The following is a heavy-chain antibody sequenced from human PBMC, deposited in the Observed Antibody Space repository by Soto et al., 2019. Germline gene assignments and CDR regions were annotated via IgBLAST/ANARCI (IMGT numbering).Heavy chain of an antibody. CDR2: IYYNGST. Sequence: SETLSLTCTVSGGSINSYYWNWIRQPPGKGLEWIGNIYYNGSTTYNPSLKSRVTISVDTSKNQISLNVRSVAAADTAVYYCARGPSLSGSYYWFDPWGQGTLVTVSS. CDR3: ARGPSLSGSYYWFDP. J-gene: IGHJ5*02. D-gene: IGHD1-26*01. V-gene: IGHV4-59*01. CDR1: GGSINSYY.